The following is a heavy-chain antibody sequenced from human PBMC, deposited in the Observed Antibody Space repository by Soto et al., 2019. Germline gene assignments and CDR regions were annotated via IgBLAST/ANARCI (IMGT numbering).Heavy chain of an antibody. CDR3: TRSPPRSLTVAINFDY. V-gene: IGHV3-73*02. D-gene: IGHD6-19*01. CDR2: IRSKTYNYAT. Sequence: EVQLVESGGGLVQPGGSLILSCATSGFSFRDSAMHWVRQASGKGLEWVGRIRSKTYNYATAYAASMKGRFTVSRDDSMSTSFLQMNSLTTEDTAVYFCTRSPPRSLTVAINFDYWGPGTLVTVSS. CDR1: GFSFRDSA. J-gene: IGHJ4*02.